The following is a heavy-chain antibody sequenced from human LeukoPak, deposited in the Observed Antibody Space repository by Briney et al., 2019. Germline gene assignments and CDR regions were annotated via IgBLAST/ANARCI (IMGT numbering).Heavy chain of an antibody. CDR1: GFTFSSYG. V-gene: IGHV3-33*06. D-gene: IGHD6-6*01. CDR3: AKDYSSSSPPDAFDI. CDR2: IWYDGSNK. J-gene: IGHJ3*02. Sequence: GRSLRLSCAASGFTFSSYGMHWVRQAPGKGLEWVAVIWYDGSNKYYADSVKGRFTISRDNSKNTLYLQMNSLRAEDTAVYYCAKDYSSSSPPDAFDIWGQGTMVTVSS.